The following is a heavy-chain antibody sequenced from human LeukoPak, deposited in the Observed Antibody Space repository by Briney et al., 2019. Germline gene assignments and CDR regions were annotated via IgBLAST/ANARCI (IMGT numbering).Heavy chain of an antibody. CDR1: GFTFSTYA. CDR3: VKDLRGGVYYTSFDY. D-gene: IGHD3-10*01. J-gene: IGHJ4*02. Sequence: GGSLRLSCSASGFTFSTYAMHWVRQAPGKGLEYVSAINTNGDSTYYADSVKGRFTISRDNSKNTLYLQMSSLRTEDTAVYYCVKDLRGGVYYTSFDYWGQGTLVTVSS. CDR2: INTNGDST. V-gene: IGHV3-64D*09.